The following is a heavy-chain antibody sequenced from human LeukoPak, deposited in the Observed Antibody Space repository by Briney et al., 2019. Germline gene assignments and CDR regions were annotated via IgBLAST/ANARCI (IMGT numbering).Heavy chain of an antibody. CDR2: IYSGGST. D-gene: IGHD1-14*01. V-gene: IGHV3-66*02. J-gene: IGHJ6*03. Sequence: GGSLRLSCAASGFTVSGNYMSWVRQAPGKGLEWVSVIYSGGSTYYADSVKGRFTISRDNSKNTLYLQMNSLRAEDTAVYYCARGRGTKCYYYYMDVWGKGTTVTVSS. CDR3: ARGRGTKCYYYYMDV. CDR1: GFTVSGNY.